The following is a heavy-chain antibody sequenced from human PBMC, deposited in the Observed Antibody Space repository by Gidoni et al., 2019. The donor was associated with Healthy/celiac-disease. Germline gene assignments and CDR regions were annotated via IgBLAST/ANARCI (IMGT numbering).Heavy chain of an antibody. V-gene: IGHV3-30*02. CDR3: AKGTSHFDY. CDR1: GFTFSSYG. J-gene: IGHJ4*02. D-gene: IGHD4-17*01. Sequence: QVQLVESGGGVVQPGGSLRLSCAASGFTFSSYGMHWVRQAPGKGLEWVAFTRYDGSNKYYADSVKGRFTISRDNSKNTLYLQMNSLRAEDTAVYYCAKGTSHFDYWGQGTLVTVSS. CDR2: TRYDGSNK.